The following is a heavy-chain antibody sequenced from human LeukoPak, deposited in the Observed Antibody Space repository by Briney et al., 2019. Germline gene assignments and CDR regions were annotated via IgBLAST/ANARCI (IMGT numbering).Heavy chain of an antibody. CDR1: GFTVSSNY. CDR2: IYSGGST. V-gene: IGHV3-66*01. J-gene: IGHJ4*02. D-gene: IGHD2-21*02. CDR3: ARELRHIVVVTAIRYFDY. Sequence: QPGGSLRLSCAASGFTVSSNYMSWVRQAPGKGLEWVSVIYSGGSTYYADSVKGRFTISRDNSKNTLYLQMNSLRAEDTAVYYCARELRHIVVVTAIRYFDYWGQGTLVTVSS.